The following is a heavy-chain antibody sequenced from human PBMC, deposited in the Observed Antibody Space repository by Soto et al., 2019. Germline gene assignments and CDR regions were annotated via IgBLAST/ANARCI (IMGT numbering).Heavy chain of an antibody. Sequence: GASVKVSCKASGYTFTSYYMHWVRQAPGQGLEWMGIINPSGGSTSYAQKFQGRVTMTRDTSTSTVYMELSSLRSEDTAVYYCARGNGVYSSSWYAPGFQHWGQGTLVTVSS. V-gene: IGHV1-46*01. J-gene: IGHJ1*01. CDR2: INPSGGST. D-gene: IGHD6-13*01. CDR3: ARGNGVYSSSWYAPGFQH. CDR1: GYTFTSYY.